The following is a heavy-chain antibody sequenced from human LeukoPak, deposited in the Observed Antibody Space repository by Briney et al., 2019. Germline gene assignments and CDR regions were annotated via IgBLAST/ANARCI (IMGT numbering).Heavy chain of an antibody. D-gene: IGHD1-26*01. Sequence: GGSLRLSCAASGFTFSSYWMHWVRQAPGKGLVWFSRIDSYGSSTSFADSVKGRFTISRDNAKNTLYLQMNSLRAEDTAVYYCASSTYSGSHWDAFDIWGQGTMVTVSS. CDR1: GFTFSSYW. CDR2: IDSYGSST. CDR3: ASSTYSGSHWDAFDI. V-gene: IGHV3-74*01. J-gene: IGHJ3*02.